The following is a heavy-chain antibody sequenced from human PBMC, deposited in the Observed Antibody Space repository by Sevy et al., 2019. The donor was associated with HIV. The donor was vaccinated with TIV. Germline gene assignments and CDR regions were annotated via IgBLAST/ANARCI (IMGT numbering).Heavy chain of an antibody. Sequence: GGSLRLSCAASGFTFSSYGMHWVHQAPGKGLEWVAVIWYDGSNKYYADSVKGRFTISRDNSKNTLYLQMNSLRAEDTAVYYCASDFFNYYDSSVAAFDIWGQGTMVTVSS. V-gene: IGHV3-33*08. J-gene: IGHJ3*02. D-gene: IGHD3-22*01. CDR3: ASDFFNYYDSSVAAFDI. CDR1: GFTFSSYG. CDR2: IWYDGSNK.